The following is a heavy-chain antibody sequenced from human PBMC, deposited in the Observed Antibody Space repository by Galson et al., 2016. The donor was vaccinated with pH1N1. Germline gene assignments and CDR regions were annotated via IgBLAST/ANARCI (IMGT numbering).Heavy chain of an antibody. CDR2: IYWNEDK. Sequence: PALVKPTQTLTLTCTFPGFSLSTSGVGVGWIRQPPGKALEWLAVIYWNEDKRYSPSLKSRSTITKDTSINQVVLTMTNMDPVDASTYYCARSLYGDYVSNAFDIWGQGTTVTVSS. V-gene: IGHV2-5*01. CDR3: ARSLYGDYVSNAFDI. CDR1: GFSLSTSGVG. J-gene: IGHJ3*02. D-gene: IGHD4-17*01.